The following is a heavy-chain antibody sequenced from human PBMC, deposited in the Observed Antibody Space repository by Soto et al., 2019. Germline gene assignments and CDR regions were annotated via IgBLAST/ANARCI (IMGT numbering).Heavy chain of an antibody. CDR2: IRSKAYGGTT. CDR1: VFTFGDYA. J-gene: IGHJ5*02. Sequence: SLRLSCTASVFTFGDYAIICFLPSPVKVLEWVGFIRSKAYGGTTQYAASVKGRFTISRDDSKSIAYLQMNSLKTEDTAVYYCTTNYYDSSGYDNWFDTWGQGTLVTVSS. CDR3: TTNYYDSSGYDNWFDT. D-gene: IGHD3-22*01. V-gene: IGHV3-49*03.